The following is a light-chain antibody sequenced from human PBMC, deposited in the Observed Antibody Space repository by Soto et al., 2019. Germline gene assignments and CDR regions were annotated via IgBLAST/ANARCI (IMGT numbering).Light chain of an antibody. CDR1: SSDVGGYNY. CDR2: DVS. Sequence: QSALTQPASVSGSPGQSITISCTGTSSDVGGYNYVSWYQQHPGKAPKLVISDVSNRPSGVSNRLSGSKSGNTASLTISGLQAEDEADYYCSSYTRSNTLVFGGGTKLTVL. J-gene: IGLJ2*01. V-gene: IGLV2-14*01. CDR3: SSYTRSNTLV.